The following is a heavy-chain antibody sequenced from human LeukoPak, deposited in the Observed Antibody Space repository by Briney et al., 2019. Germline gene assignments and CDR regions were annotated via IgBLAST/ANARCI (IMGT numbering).Heavy chain of an antibody. J-gene: IGHJ4*02. Sequence: GGSLRLSCAASGFTFSSYWMNWVRQAPGKGLEWVANIKQDGSEKYYVDSVKGRFTISRDNAKNSLYLQMNSLRAEDTAVYYCARMGYDSSGYYILFDYWGQGTLVTVSS. D-gene: IGHD3-22*01. V-gene: IGHV3-7*03. CDR1: GFTFSSYW. CDR3: ARMGYDSSGYYILFDY. CDR2: IKQDGSEK.